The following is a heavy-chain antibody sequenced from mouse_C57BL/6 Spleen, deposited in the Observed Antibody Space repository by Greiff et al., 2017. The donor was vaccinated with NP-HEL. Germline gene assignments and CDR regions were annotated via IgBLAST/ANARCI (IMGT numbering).Heavy chain of an antibody. D-gene: IGHD1-1*01. CDR1: GYSFTGYY. CDR3: ALYYGSSYGYFDY. CDR2: INPSTGGT. Sequence: VQLKESGPELVKPGASVKISCKASGYSFTGYYMNWVKQSPEKSLEWIGEINPSTGGTTYNQKFKAKATLTVDKSSSTAYMQLKSLTSEDSAVYYCALYYGSSYGYFDYWGQGTTLTVSS. V-gene: IGHV1-42*01. J-gene: IGHJ2*01.